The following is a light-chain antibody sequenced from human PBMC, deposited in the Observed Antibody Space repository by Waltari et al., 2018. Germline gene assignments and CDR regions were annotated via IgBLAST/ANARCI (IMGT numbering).Light chain of an antibody. CDR1: QSLLHRNGNND. CDR3: MQSLLALWT. J-gene: IGKJ1*01. CDR2: LGS. Sequence: DIVMTQSPFSLPVTPGAPASISCRSSQSLLHRNGNNDLDWYLQKPGQSPQLLFYLGSNRASGVPDRFSASGSGTHFTLKISRVEAEDVGVYYCMQSLLALWTFGQGTKVEIK. V-gene: IGKV2-28*01.